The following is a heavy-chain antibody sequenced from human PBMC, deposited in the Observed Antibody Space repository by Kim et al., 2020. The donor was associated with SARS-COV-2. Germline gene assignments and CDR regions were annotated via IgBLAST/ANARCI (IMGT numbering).Heavy chain of an antibody. J-gene: IGHJ6*02. V-gene: IGHV6-1*01. CDR2: TKYRSKWSY. D-gene: IGHD3-10*01. CDR1: GDSVSNNKAG. CDR3: SRQSNGGNYNYNGMDV. Sequence: SQTLSLTCAISGDSVSNNKAGWNWIRQSPSRGLEWLGRTKYRSKWSYDYAESVKSRIPVNPDTSKNQFSLQLRSVTPEDTAVYYCSRQSNGGNYNYNGMDVWGQGNTVTVSS.